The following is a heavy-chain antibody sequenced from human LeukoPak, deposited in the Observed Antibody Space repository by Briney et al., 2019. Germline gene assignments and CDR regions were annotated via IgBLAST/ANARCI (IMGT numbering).Heavy chain of an antibody. CDR1: GGSITSHY. CDR2: ISYSGST. J-gene: IGHJ4*02. Sequence: SETLSLTCTVSGGSITSHYWSWIRQPPGKGLEWIGYISYSGSTYYNPSLKSRVTISVDTSKNQFSLKLSSVTAADTAVYYCARDSEDYYDSWGQGTLVTVSS. D-gene: IGHD3-22*01. CDR3: ARDSEDYYDS. V-gene: IGHV4-59*11.